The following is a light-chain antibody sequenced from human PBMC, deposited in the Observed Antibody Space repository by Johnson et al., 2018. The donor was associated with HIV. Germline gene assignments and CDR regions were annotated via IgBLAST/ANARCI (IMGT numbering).Light chain of an antibody. CDR2: ENN. CDR3: ETSDSSLSGV. CDR1: SSNIGTNY. V-gene: IGLV1-51*02. Sequence: QSVLTQPPSVSVAPGQNVTISCSGGSSNIGTNYVSWYQQLPGTAPKLLISENNKRPSGIPDRFSGSKSGTSATLGITGLQTGDEAAYYCETSDSSLSGVFGTGTKVTVL. J-gene: IGLJ1*01.